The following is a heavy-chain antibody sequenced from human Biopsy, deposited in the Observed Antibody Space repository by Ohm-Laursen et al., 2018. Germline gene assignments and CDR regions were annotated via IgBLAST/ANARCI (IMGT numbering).Heavy chain of an antibody. CDR3: ARDPLNGHKRFDY. V-gene: IGHV1-2*02. Sequence: GASVKVSCKASSYTFTDYNIHWMRQAPGQGLEWLGYINCKTGATNYAQKFQGTVTMTGDTSISTAYLALGSLRSSDSAIYYCARDPLNGHKRFDYWGQGSLVTVSS. CDR1: SYTFTDYN. D-gene: IGHD2-8*01. CDR2: INCKTGAT. J-gene: IGHJ4*02.